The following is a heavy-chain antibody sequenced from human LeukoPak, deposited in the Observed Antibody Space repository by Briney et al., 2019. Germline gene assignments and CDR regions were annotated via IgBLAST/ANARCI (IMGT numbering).Heavy chain of an antibody. CDR1: GYTFTSYA. CDR3: ARHDGRGGNTMGALDS. CDR2: INAGNGNT. J-gene: IGHJ4*02. Sequence: EASVKVSCKASGYTFTSYAMHWVRQAPGQRLEWMGWINAGNGNTKYSQKFQGRVTITRDTSASTAYMELSSLRSEDTAVYYCARHDGRGGNTMGALDSWGQGSLVTVSS. V-gene: IGHV1-3*01. D-gene: IGHD3-3*01.